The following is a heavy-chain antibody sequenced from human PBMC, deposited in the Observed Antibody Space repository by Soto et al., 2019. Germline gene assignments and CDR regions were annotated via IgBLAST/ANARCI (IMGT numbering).Heavy chain of an antibody. D-gene: IGHD3-3*01. V-gene: IGHV1-46*01. CDR1: GYTFTSYY. J-gene: IGHJ6*02. CDR2: INPSGGST. CDR3: ARGYDFWSGYHRGRYYYYGMDV. Sequence: GASVKVSCKASGYTFTSYYMHWVRQAPGQGLEWMGIINPSGGSTSYAQKFQGRVTMTRDTSTSTVYMELSSLRSEDTAVYYCARGYDFWSGYHRGRYYYYGMDVWGQGTTVTVSS.